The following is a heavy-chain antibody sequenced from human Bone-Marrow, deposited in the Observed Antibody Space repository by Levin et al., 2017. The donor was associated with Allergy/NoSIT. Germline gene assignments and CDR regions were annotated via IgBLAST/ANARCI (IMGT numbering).Heavy chain of an antibody. D-gene: IGHD2-8*01. V-gene: IGHV3-66*01. CDR3: ASAPCSNGVSCGFDY. CDR1: GFTVSSHY. J-gene: IGHJ4*02. Sequence: GESLKISCAASGFTVSSHYMSWVRQAPGKGLESVSVIYSDGDTYYADSVKGRFTISRDNSKNTLYLQMNSLRAEDTSVYYCASAPCSNGVSCGFDYWGQGTLVTVSS. CDR2: IYSDGDT.